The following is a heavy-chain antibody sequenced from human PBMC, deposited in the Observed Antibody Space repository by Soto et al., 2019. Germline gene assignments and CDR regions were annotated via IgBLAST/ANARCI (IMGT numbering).Heavy chain of an antibody. CDR3: ARCPIDHNWFDP. J-gene: IGHJ5*02. Sequence: SESLSLASTVSSTDITTYYSGWLRQSPGKGLEWIGHIYDTGSTTYNPSLKSRVTISVGTSNKQFSLRLTSVTAADTAVYYCARCPIDHNWFDPWGQGTLVTVSS. D-gene: IGHD3-9*01. CDR2: IYDTGST. V-gene: IGHV4-59*01. CDR1: STDITTYY.